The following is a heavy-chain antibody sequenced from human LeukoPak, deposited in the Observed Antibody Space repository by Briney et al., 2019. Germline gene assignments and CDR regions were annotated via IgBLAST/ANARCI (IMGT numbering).Heavy chain of an antibody. CDR2: ITSSLDYI. Sequence: GGSLRPSCAASGFTFSSYSMNWVRQTPGKGLEWVSSITSSLDYIYYADSVKGRFAISRDNAKNSLYLQMNSLRAEDTAVYYCARDLGIAARPTFDYWGKGTPVTFSS. V-gene: IGHV3-21*01. D-gene: IGHD6-6*01. J-gene: IGHJ4*02. CDR1: GFTFSSYS. CDR3: ARDLGIAARPTFDY.